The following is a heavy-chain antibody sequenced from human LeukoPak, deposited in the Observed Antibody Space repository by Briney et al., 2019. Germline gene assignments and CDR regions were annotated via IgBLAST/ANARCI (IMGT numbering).Heavy chain of an antibody. Sequence: SETLSLTCTVSGGSISSYYWSWIRQPPGKGLEWIGYIYYSGSTNYNPSLKSRVTISVDTSKNQFSLKLSSVTAADTAVYYCATYSYGPYYYYYMDVWGKGTTVTVSS. CDR3: ATYSYGPYYYYYMDV. J-gene: IGHJ6*03. CDR1: GGSISSYY. D-gene: IGHD5-18*01. CDR2: IYYSGST. V-gene: IGHV4-59*01.